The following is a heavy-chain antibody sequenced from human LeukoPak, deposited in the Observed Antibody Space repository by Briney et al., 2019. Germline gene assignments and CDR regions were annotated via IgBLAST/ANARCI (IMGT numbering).Heavy chain of an antibody. J-gene: IGHJ3*02. V-gene: IGHV3-33*01. D-gene: IGHD1-7*01. Sequence: PGGSLRLSCAASGFTFSSYGMHWVRQAPGKGLEWVAVIWYDGSNKYYADSVKGRFTISRDNSKNTLYLQMNSLRAEDTAVYYCARDQMLDWNYSAFDIWGQGTMVTVSS. CDR1: GFTFSSYG. CDR3: ARDQMLDWNYSAFDI. CDR2: IWYDGSNK.